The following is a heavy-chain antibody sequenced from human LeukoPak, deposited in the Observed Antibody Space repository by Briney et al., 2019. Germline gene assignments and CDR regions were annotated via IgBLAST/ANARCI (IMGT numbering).Heavy chain of an antibody. Sequence: GASVKVSCKASGYTFTGYYMHWVRQAPGQGLEWMGWINPNSGGTNYAQKFQGRVTMNRETSISTAYMELSRLRSDDTAVYYCARPYYYDSSGYIRWGQGTLVTVSS. CDR1: GYTFTGYY. CDR3: ARPYYYDSSGYIR. V-gene: IGHV1-2*02. D-gene: IGHD3-22*01. CDR2: INPNSGGT. J-gene: IGHJ4*02.